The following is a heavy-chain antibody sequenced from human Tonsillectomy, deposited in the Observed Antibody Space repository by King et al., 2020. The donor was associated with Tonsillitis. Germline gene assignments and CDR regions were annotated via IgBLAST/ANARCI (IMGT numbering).Heavy chain of an antibody. J-gene: IGHJ5*02. CDR2: ISAYNGNT. D-gene: IGHD2-2*01. CDR1: GYTFTSYG. CDR3: ARERVDCSSTSGWGDWFDP. V-gene: IGHV1-18*01. Sequence: VQLVESGAEVKKPGASVKVSCKASGYTFTSYGISWVRQAPGQGLEWMGWISAYNGNTNYPPKLQRRVTMTPDTSTSTAYMELGSLRSDDTAVYYCARERVDCSSTSGWGDWFDPWGQGALVTVSS.